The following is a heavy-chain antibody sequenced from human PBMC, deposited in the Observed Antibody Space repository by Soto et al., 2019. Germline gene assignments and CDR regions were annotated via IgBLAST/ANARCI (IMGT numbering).Heavy chain of an antibody. CDR2: ISGSGGST. CDR3: AKPQIARHYYYGMEV. V-gene: IGHV3-23*01. CDR1: EFTFSRFA. J-gene: IGHJ6*02. Sequence: PGGSRLLSSAASEFTFSRFALSCVRPAPGKGLEWVSAISGSGGSTYYYADSVKGRFTISRDNSKNTLYLQMSSLTSEDTAVYYCAKPQIARHYYYGMEVWGQGTAVTVSS.